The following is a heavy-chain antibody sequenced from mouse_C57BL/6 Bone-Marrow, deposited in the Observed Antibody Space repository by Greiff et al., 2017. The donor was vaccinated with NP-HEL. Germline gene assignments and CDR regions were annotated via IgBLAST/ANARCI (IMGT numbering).Heavy chain of an antibody. J-gene: IGHJ2*01. V-gene: IGHV14-4*01. CDR3: TPIPYYFDY. CDR2: IVPENGDT. D-gene: IGHD5-1-1*01. Sequence: EVQLQQSGAELVRPGASVKLSCTASGFTFKDDYMHWVKQRPEQGLEWIGWIVPENGDTDYASKFQGKATITADTSSNTAYLQLSSLTSEDTAVYYCTPIPYYFDYWGQGTTLTVSS. CDR1: GFTFKDDY.